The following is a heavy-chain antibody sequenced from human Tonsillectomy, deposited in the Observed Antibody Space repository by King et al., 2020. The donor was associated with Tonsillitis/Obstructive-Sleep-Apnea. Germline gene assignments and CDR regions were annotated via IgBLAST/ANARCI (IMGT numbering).Heavy chain of an antibody. CDR3: ATHRGYSRSPYYFHS. CDR1: GDSIGSSSYY. V-gene: IGHV4-39*01. Sequence: QLQESGPGLVKPSETLSLTCTVSGDSIGSSSYYWGWIRQPPGKGLEWIGSINYSGTIYHNAPLKSRVTISVDTSKNQFSLNLTSVTAADTAVYYCATHRGYSRSPYYFHSWGPGTLVAVSS. J-gene: IGHJ4*02. CDR2: INYSGTI. D-gene: IGHD6-6*01.